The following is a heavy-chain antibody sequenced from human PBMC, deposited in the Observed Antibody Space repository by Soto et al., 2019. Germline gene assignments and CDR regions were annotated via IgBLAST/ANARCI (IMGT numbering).Heavy chain of an antibody. Sequence: GGSLRLSCAASGFTFSSYGMHWVRQAPGKGLEWVAVISYDGSNKYYADSVKGRFTIPRDNSKNTLYLQMNSLRAEDTAVYYCAKDRQGTIFGVVNDHYYMDVWGKGTTVTVSS. CDR1: GFTFSSYG. CDR3: AKDRQGTIFGVVNDHYYMDV. J-gene: IGHJ6*03. D-gene: IGHD3-3*01. CDR2: ISYDGSNK. V-gene: IGHV3-30*18.